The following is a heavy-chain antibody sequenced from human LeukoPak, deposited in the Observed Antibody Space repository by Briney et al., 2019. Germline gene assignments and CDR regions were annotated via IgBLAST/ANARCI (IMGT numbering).Heavy chain of an antibody. Sequence: ASVKVSCKASGYTFTGYYMHWERQAPGQGLEWMGWINPNSGGTNYAQKFQGRVTMTRDTSISTAYMELSRLRSDDTAVYYCAREAPLWHWFDPWGQGTLVTVSS. D-gene: IGHD3-10*01. CDR1: GYTFTGYY. V-gene: IGHV1-2*02. CDR2: INPNSGGT. CDR3: AREAPLWHWFDP. J-gene: IGHJ5*02.